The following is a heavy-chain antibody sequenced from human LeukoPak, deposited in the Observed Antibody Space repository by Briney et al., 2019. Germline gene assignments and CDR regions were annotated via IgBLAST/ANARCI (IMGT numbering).Heavy chain of an antibody. CDR2: VNPNSGDT. J-gene: IGHJ4*02. D-gene: IGHD6-19*01. CDR3: ARGTPSGWYGAVY. V-gene: IGHV1-8*01. Sequence: ASVKVSCKASEYTFTSYDINWVRQATGQGLEWMGWVNPNSGDTGYAQKFQGRVTMTRDTSISTAYMELSGLTSEDTAVYYCARGTPSGWYGAVYWGQGTLVTVSS. CDR1: EYTFTSYD.